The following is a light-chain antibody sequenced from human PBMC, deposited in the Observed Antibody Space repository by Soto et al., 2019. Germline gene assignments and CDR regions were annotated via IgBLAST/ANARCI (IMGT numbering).Light chain of an antibody. Sequence: DIPMTQSPSFLSASVGDRVTITCRASQSIGKHLNWYQQKPGKSPKFLIYGASTLQSGVPSRFTGSGSGTDFTLTVNSLQAEDFATYYCQQSYNSPTTFGQGTRLEI. CDR2: GAS. CDR1: QSIGKH. J-gene: IGKJ5*01. CDR3: QQSYNSPTT. V-gene: IGKV1-39*01.